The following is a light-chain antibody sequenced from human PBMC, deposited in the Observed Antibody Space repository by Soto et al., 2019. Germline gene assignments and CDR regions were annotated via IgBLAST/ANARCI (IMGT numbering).Light chain of an antibody. Sequence: QSALTQPASVSGSPGQSITISCTGTSSDVGGYNYVSWYQQHPGKAPKLMIYEVSNRPSGVSNRFSGSKSGNTASLTISGLQAEDEADYSCSSYTSSTTIVVFGGATKLTVL. J-gene: IGLJ2*01. CDR1: SSDVGGYNY. CDR3: SSYTSSTTIVV. CDR2: EVS. V-gene: IGLV2-14*01.